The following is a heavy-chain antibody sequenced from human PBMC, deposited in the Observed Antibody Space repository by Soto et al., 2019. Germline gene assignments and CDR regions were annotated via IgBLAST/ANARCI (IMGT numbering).Heavy chain of an antibody. CDR1: GYRFSFYW. D-gene: IGHD3-22*01. V-gene: IGHV5-51*01. CDR3: ATAYVYDFENSNYYRDAFDI. Sequence: GESLKISCKASGYRFSFYWIGWVRQMPGKGLEWMAIMYPDDSDIRYSPSFEAHVTIPADKSTSTAFLQWSSFKASDAAMYYCATAYVYDFENSNYYRDAFDIWGQGTLVTVSS. J-gene: IGHJ3*02. CDR2: MYPDDSDI.